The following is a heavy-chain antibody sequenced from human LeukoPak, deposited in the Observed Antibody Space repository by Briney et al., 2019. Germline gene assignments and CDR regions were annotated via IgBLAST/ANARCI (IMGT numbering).Heavy chain of an antibody. D-gene: IGHD1-26*01. Sequence: PSETLSLTCTVSGGSISSSSYYWGWIRQPPGKGLEWIGSIYYSGSTYYNPSLKSRVTISVDTSKNQFSLQLNSVTPEDTAVYYCARDLGSFDYWGQGTLVTVSS. CDR2: IYYSGST. V-gene: IGHV4-39*02. CDR1: GGSISSSSYY. J-gene: IGHJ4*02. CDR3: ARDLGSFDY.